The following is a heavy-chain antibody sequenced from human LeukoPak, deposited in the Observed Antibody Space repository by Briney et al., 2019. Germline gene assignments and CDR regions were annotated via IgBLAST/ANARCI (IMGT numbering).Heavy chain of an antibody. CDR3: ARTNGIAVAGFDY. V-gene: IGHV4-31*03. CDR2: IYYSGST. J-gene: IGHJ4*02. CDR1: GGSISSGGYY. D-gene: IGHD6-19*01. Sequence: SQTLSFTCTVSGGSISSGGYYWSWIRQHPGKGLEWIGYIYYSGSTYYNPSLKSRVTISVDTSKNQFSLKLSSVTAADTAVYYCARTNGIAVAGFDYWGQGTLVTVSS.